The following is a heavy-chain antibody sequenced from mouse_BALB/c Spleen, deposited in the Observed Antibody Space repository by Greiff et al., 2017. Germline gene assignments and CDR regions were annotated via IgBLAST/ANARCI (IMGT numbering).Heavy chain of an antibody. CDR2: SRNKANDYTT. J-gene: IGHJ3*01. V-gene: IGHV7-1*02. Sequence: EVNVVESGGGLVQPGGSLRLSCATSGFTFSDFYMEWVRQPPGKRLEWIAASRNKANDYTTEYSASVKGRFIVSRDTSQSILYLQMNALRAEDTAIYYCARDDPYGNEFAYWGQGTLVTVSA. CDR1: GFTFSDFY. D-gene: IGHD2-1*01. CDR3: ARDDPYGNEFAY.